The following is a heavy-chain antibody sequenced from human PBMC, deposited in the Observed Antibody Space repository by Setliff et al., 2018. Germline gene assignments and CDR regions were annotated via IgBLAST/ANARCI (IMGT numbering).Heavy chain of an antibody. J-gene: IGHJ6*02. D-gene: IGHD6-13*01. Sequence: SETLSLTCTVSGGSINNYYWSWVRQPPGRGLEWLGYISYSGKTNYNPSLKSRVTMSVDTSKNQFSLKLTSVTAADTAVYYCARDRRYDSSLDYYYYGMDVWGQGTTVTVSS. V-gene: IGHV4-59*01. CDR3: ARDRRYDSSLDYYYYGMDV. CDR2: ISYSGKT. CDR1: GGSINNYY.